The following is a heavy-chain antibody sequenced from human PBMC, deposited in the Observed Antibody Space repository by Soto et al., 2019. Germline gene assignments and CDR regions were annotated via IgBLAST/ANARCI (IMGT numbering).Heavy chain of an antibody. CDR1: GGSISSFH. CDR2: IYYNGST. D-gene: IGHD1-26*01. J-gene: IGHJ1*01. CDR3: ARQYRGTLEVQR. Sequence: SETLSLTCTVSGGSISSFHWSWIRQPPGKGLEWIGHIYYNGSTNYNPSLTSRVSISVDTSKNQISLRVNSVTAADTAVYYCARQYRGTLEVQRWGQGTRVTVSS. V-gene: IGHV4-59*08.